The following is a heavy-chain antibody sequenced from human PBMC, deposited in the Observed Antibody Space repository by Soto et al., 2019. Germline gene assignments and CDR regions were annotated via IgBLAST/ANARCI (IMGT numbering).Heavy chain of an antibody. Sequence: PGGSLRISCAASGFTVSKARMSWGRPAPGKGLEWVGRIKSKTDGGTTEYDAPVKGRFTISRDDSKNTLYLQMNSLKTEDTAVYYCTRYSYGASEYWGQGTLVTVSS. CDR3: TRYSYGASEY. V-gene: IGHV3-15*01. CDR2: IKSKTDGGTT. CDR1: GFTVSKAR. D-gene: IGHD5-18*01. J-gene: IGHJ4*02.